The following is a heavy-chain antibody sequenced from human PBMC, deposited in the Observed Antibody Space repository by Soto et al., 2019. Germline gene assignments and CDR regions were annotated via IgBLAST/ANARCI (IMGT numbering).Heavy chain of an antibody. CDR1: GDSLSTSFW. Sequence: QVQLQESGPRLVKPSETLSLTCTVSGDSLSTSFWWTWVRQSPGKGLEWIGQIYHVGSTNYNPALNSRVTISVATSKTHFSLKLTSVNAADTAVYYCSKASYRLPSFDYWRQGALVAVSS. CDR2: IYHVGST. D-gene: IGHD6-6*01. CDR3: SKASYRLPSFDY. J-gene: IGHJ4*02. V-gene: IGHV4-4*02.